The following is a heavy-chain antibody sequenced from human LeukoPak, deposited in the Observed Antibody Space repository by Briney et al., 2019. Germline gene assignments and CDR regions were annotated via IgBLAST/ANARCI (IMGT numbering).Heavy chain of an antibody. CDR3: ASDSPYYGMDV. CDR2: INSDGSAT. Sequence: GGSLRLSCAASGFSFSNFWMHWVRQVPGKGLLWVSRINSDGSATIYADSVRGRFTISRDNAKNTLYLQMSGLRVEDTAVYHCASDSPYYGMDVWGQGTTVTVSS. J-gene: IGHJ6*02. V-gene: IGHV3-74*01. CDR1: GFSFSNFW.